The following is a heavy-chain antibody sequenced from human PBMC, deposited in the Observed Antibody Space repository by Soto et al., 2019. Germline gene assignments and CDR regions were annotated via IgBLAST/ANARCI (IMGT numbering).Heavy chain of an antibody. CDR2: ISAYNGNT. CDR1: WYTVYISG. J-gene: IGHJ6*02. Sequence: APAEVSCKASWYTVYISGVTVGRQAPGQRFEWMGWISAYNGNTNYAQKLQGRVTMTTDTSTSTAYMELRSLRSDDTAVYYCARDRFLAAAGSYYGMDVWGQGTTVTVSS. V-gene: IGHV1-18*01. CDR3: ARDRFLAAAGSYYGMDV. D-gene: IGHD6-13*01.